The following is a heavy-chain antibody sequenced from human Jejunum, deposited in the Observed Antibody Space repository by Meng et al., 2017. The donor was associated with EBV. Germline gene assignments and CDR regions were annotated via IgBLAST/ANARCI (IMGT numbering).Heavy chain of an antibody. CDR2: IYYTGTT. CDR1: RASVCSGSQY. J-gene: IGHJ4*02. Sequence: QLPLPVCGPGRVKTSESLPLPCTVARASVCSGSQYWSWIRQPPGKGLEWIGYIYYTGTTNYNPSLKSRVTMSVDTSKNQFSLNLTSVTAADTAVYYCAKPLWASGTYRLPVDYWGQGTLVTVSS. V-gene: IGHV4-61*01. D-gene: IGHD3-10*01. CDR3: AKPLWASGTYRLPVDY.